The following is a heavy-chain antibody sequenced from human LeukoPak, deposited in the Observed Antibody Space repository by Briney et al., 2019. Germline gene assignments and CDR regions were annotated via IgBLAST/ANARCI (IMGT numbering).Heavy chain of an antibody. D-gene: IGHD5-24*01. V-gene: IGHV3-23*01. CDR3: ASERWLQFAYDY. Sequence: GGSLRLSCAASGLTFSSFAMTWVRQAPGKGLEWVSTISGLGDNTYYADSVKGRFTISRDNAKNSLYLQMNSLRAEDTAVYYCASERWLQFAYDYWGQGTLVTVSS. J-gene: IGHJ4*02. CDR1: GLTFSSFA. CDR2: ISGLGDNT.